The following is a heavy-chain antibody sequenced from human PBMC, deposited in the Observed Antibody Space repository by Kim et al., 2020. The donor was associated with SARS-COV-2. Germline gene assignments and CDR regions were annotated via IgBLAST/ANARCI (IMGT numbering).Heavy chain of an antibody. Sequence: GGSLRLSCTASGFPFSGYGMHWVRQAPGKGLEWIALTSKDGSNKYYSDSVKGRFTISRDNSKNTLLLQMNSLRPEDTAVYFCARDNLYGDYLLSYWGQGILVTVSS. CDR2: TSKDGSNK. J-gene: IGHJ4*02. CDR3: ARDNLYGDYLLSY. D-gene: IGHD2-21*02. V-gene: IGHV3-30*03. CDR1: GFPFSGYG.